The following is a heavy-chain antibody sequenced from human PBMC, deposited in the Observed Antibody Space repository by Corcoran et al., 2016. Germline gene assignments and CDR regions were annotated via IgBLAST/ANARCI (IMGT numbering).Heavy chain of an antibody. V-gene: IGHV3-73*02. CDR1: GFTFSGSA. D-gene: IGHD3-10*01. J-gene: IGHJ4*02. Sequence: EVQLVESGGGLVQPGGSLKLSCAASGFTFSGSAMHWVRQASGKGLEWVGRIRSKANSYATAYAASVKGRFTISRDDSKNTAYLQMNSLKTEETAGYCCTRGGSRSYYSPGWGQGTLVTVSS. CDR2: IRSKANSYAT. CDR3: TRGGSRSYYSPG.